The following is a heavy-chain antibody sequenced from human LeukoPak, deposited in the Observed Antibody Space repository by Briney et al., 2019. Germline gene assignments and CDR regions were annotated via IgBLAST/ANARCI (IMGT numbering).Heavy chain of an antibody. CDR3: ASRGYSNGPLRLFDY. V-gene: IGHV3-23*01. CDR2: ISGSGGST. CDR1: GFTFSNYA. Sequence: GGSLRLSCAASGFTFSNYAMSWVRQAPGKGLEWVSAISGSGGSTYYADSVKGRFTISRDNSKNTLYLQMNSLRAEDTAVYYCASRGYSNGPLRLFDYWGQGTLVPSPQ. J-gene: IGHJ4*02. D-gene: IGHD5-18*01.